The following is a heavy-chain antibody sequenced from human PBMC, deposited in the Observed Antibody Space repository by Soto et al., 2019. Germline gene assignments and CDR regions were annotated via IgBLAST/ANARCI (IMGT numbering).Heavy chain of an antibody. CDR2: IIPIFGTA. J-gene: IGHJ6*02. Sequence: QVQLVQSGAEVKKPGSSVKVSCKASGVTLSSYSISWVRQAPGQGLEWMGGIIPIFGTANYAHKFQGRVTIAAGESTSTAYMELGSLTSEDTAVYYCARGSNYYGSGRALYYFVMDVWGQGTTVTVSS. V-gene: IGHV1-69*12. D-gene: IGHD3-10*01. CDR1: GVTLSSYS. CDR3: ARGSNYYGSGRALYYFVMDV.